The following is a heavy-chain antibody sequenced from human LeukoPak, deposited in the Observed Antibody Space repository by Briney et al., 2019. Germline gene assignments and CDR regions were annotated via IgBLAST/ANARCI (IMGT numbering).Heavy chain of an antibody. CDR3: AMERDMEPFDY. Sequence: GGSLRLSCAASGFTFSSYSMNWVRQAPGKGLEWVSSISSSSSYIYYADSVKGRFTISRDNAKNSLYLQMNGLRAEDTAVYYCAMERDMEPFDYWGQGTLVTVSS. V-gene: IGHV3-21*01. J-gene: IGHJ4*02. CDR1: GFTFSSYS. D-gene: IGHD1-1*01. CDR2: ISSSSSYI.